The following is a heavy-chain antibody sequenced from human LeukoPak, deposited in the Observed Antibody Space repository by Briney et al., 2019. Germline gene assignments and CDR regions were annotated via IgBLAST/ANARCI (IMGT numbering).Heavy chain of an antibody. CDR3: ARDATGSSDY. CDR1: GFTFSSYG. D-gene: IGHD6-19*01. CDR2: IWYDGSNK. Sequence: PGGSLRLSCAASGFTFSSYGMYWVRQAPGKGLEWVAVIWYDGSNKYYADSVKGRFTISRDNSRNTLYLQMNSLRAEDTAVYCCARDATGSSDYWGQGTLVTVSS. V-gene: IGHV3-33*07. J-gene: IGHJ4*02.